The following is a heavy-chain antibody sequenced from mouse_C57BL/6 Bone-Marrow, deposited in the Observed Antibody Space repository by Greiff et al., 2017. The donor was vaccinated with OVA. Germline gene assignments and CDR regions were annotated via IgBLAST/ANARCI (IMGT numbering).Heavy chain of an antibody. Sequence: EVQLQQSGAELVRPGASVKLSCTASGFNIKDDYMHWVKQRPERGLEWIGWIDPENGDTEYASKFQGKATITADTSSNTAYLQLSSLTSEDTAVYYCTTRYFDVWGTGTTVTVSS. CDR3: TTRYFDV. CDR1: GFNIKDDY. CDR2: IDPENGDT. J-gene: IGHJ1*03. V-gene: IGHV14-4*01.